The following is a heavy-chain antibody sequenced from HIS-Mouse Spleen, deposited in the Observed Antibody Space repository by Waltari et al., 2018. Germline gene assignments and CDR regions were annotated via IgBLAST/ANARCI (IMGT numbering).Heavy chain of an antibody. Sequence: QLQLPESGPGLVKPSETLSLTCTVAAGSISSSSYYLCWIRQPPGKGLEWIGSIYYSGSTYYNPSLKSRVTISVDTSKNQFSLKLSSVTAADTAVYYCAREIPYSSSWYDWYFDLWGRGTLVTVSS. J-gene: IGHJ2*01. V-gene: IGHV4-39*07. CDR2: IYYSGST. D-gene: IGHD6-13*01. CDR3: AREIPYSSSWYDWYFDL. CDR1: AGSISSSSYY.